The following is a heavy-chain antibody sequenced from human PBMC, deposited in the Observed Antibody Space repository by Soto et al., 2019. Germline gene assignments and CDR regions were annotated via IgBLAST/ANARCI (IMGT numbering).Heavy chain of an antibody. CDR2: ISGSGGST. V-gene: IGHV3-23*01. D-gene: IGHD1-26*01. J-gene: IGHJ4*02. CDR3: AKDQRGKVGATKTSFDY. Sequence: PGGSLRLSCAASGFTFSSYAMSWVRQAPGKGLEWVSAISGSGGSTYYADSVKGRFTISRDNSKNTLYLQMNSLRAEDTAVYYCAKDQRGKVGATKTSFDYWGQGTLVTVSS. CDR1: GFTFSSYA.